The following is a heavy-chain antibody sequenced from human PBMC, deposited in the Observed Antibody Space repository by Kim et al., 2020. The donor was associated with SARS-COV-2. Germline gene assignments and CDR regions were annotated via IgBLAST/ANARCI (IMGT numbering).Heavy chain of an antibody. Sequence: ASVKVSCKASGYTFTSYGISWVRQAPGQGLEWMGWISAYNGNTNYAQKLQGRVTMTTDTSTSTAYMELRSLGSDDTAVYYCARVRGTRGPRAFDIWGQGTMFTVSS. V-gene: IGHV1-18*01. D-gene: IGHD4-17*01. CDR3: ARVRGTRGPRAFDI. CDR2: ISAYNGNT. J-gene: IGHJ3*02. CDR1: GYTFTSYG.